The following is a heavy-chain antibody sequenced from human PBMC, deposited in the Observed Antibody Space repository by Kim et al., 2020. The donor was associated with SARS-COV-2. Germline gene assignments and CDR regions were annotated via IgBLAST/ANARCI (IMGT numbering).Heavy chain of an antibody. Sequence: WGSLRLSCAASGVSFNNYWMGWVRQAPGKGLEWVAHIKEDGSEKYHVDSVEGRFTISRDNAKNSLYLQMNSLRAEDTAMYYCARDRGYCSGGSCYSIFDYWGQGTQVTVAS. D-gene: IGHD2-15*01. CDR3: ARDRGYCSGGSCYSIFDY. CDR1: GVSFNNYW. J-gene: IGHJ4*02. V-gene: IGHV3-7*03. CDR2: IKEDGSEK.